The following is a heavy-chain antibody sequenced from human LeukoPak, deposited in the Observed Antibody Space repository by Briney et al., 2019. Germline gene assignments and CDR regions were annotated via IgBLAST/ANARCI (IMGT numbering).Heavy chain of an antibody. D-gene: IGHD6-13*01. Sequence: GGSLRLSCAASGFTFSSSAMHWVRQAPGKGLEYVSAINTNGGSTYYANSVKGRFTISRDNSKNTLYLQMGSLRAEDMAVYYCARWGAAAGLDYWGQGTLVTVSS. CDR3: ARWGAAAGLDY. V-gene: IGHV3-64*01. J-gene: IGHJ4*02. CDR2: INTNGGST. CDR1: GFTFSSSA.